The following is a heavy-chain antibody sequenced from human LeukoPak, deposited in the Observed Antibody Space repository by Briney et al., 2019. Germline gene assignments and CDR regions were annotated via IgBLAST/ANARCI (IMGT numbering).Heavy chain of an antibody. Sequence: ASVKVSCKVSGYTLTESSMHWVRQAPGKGLEWMGGFDPEDGETIYAQKFQGRVTMTEDTSTDTAYMELSSLRSEDTAVYYCATASQTQWPASFDYWGQGTLVTVSS. V-gene: IGHV1-24*01. J-gene: IGHJ4*02. D-gene: IGHD6-19*01. CDR1: GYTLTESS. CDR3: ATASQTQWPASFDY. CDR2: FDPEDGET.